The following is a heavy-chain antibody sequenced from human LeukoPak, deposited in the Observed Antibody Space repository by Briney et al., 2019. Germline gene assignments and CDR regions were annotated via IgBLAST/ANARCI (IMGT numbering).Heavy chain of an antibody. CDR2: ISSGSSPK. CDR3: ARGDDGAY. V-gene: IGHV3-48*04. Sequence: GGSLRLSCAASGFTFDIYGMNWICKAPGKGLEWVSHISSGSSPKYYADSVRGRFTISRDNAKKALYLQMNILRVEDTAVYYCARGDDGAYWGQGTLVTVSS. J-gene: IGHJ4*02. D-gene: IGHD3-16*01. CDR1: GFTFDIYG.